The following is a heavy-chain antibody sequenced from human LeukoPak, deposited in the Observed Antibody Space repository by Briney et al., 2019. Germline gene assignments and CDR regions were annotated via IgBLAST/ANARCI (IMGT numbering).Heavy chain of an antibody. CDR2: LSWNSGSI. D-gene: IGHD2-15*01. J-gene: IGHJ5*02. V-gene: IGHV3-9*01. Sequence: GGSLRLSCAASGFTFDDYAMHWARQAPGKGLEWVSGLSWNSGSIGYADSVKGRFTISRDNAKNSLYLQMNSLRPEDTALYYCAKDMGSASTGGFDPWGQGTLVTVSS. CDR3: AKDMGSASTGGFDP. CDR1: GFTFDDYA.